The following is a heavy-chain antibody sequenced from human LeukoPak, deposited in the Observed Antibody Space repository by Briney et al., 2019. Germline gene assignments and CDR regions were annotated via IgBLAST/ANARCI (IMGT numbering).Heavy chain of an antibody. CDR3: AVEYGSGRSFDY. CDR1: GFTVSSNY. Sequence: GGSLRLSCAASGFTVSSNYMSWVRQAPGKGLEWVSVIYSGGSTYYADSVKGRFAISRDNSKNTLYLQMNSLRAEDTAVYYCAVEYGSGRSFDYWGQGTLVTVSS. V-gene: IGHV3-66*01. J-gene: IGHJ4*02. CDR2: IYSGGST. D-gene: IGHD3-10*01.